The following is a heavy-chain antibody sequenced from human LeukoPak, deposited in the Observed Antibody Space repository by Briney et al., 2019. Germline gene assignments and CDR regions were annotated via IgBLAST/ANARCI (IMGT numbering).Heavy chain of an antibody. Sequence: PSETLSLTCTVSGGSISSSSYYWGWIRQPPGKGLEWIGSIYYSGSTNYNPSLKSRVTISVDTSKNQFSLKLSSVTAADTAVYYCAMRIVGAAYFDYWGQGTLVTVSS. CDR2: IYYSGST. CDR3: AMRIVGAAYFDY. V-gene: IGHV4-39*07. CDR1: GGSISSSSYY. D-gene: IGHD1-26*01. J-gene: IGHJ4*02.